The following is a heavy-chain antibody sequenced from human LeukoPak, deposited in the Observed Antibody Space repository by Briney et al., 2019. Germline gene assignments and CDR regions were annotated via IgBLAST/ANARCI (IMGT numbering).Heavy chain of an antibody. CDR2: IYYSGST. Sequence: SETLSLTCTVSGGSISSGDYYWSWIRQPPGQGLEWIGYIYYSGSTYYNPSLKSRVTISVDTSKNQFSLKLSSVTAADTAVYYCARAEIYYYDSSGYPRGAFDIWGQGTMVTVSS. CDR1: GGSISSGDYY. CDR3: ARAEIYYYDSSGYPRGAFDI. D-gene: IGHD3-22*01. V-gene: IGHV4-30-4*08. J-gene: IGHJ3*02.